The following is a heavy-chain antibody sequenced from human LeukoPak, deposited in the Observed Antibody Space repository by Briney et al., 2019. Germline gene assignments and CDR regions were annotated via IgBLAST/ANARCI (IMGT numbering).Heavy chain of an antibody. CDR2: INHSGST. CDR3: AAFRIAAAGTLGRLDY. J-gene: IGHJ4*02. D-gene: IGHD6-13*01. CDR1: GGSFSGYY. Sequence: SETLSLTCAVYGGSFSGYYWSWIRQPPGKGLEWIGEINHSGSTNYSPSLKSRVTISVDTSKNQFSLKLSSVTAADTAVYYCAAFRIAAAGTLGRLDYWGQGTLVTVSS. V-gene: IGHV4-34*01.